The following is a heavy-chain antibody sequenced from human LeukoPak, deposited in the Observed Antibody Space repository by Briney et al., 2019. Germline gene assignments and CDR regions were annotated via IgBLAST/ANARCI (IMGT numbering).Heavy chain of an antibody. CDR2: IYPGDSNT. Sequence: GESLKISCKGFGYSFTSDWVGWVRRMPGKGLEWMGIIYPGDSNTIYSPSFQGQVTISVDKSISTAYLQWSSLKASDTAMYYCARDYYDSGGYSYGMDVWGQGTTVTVSS. J-gene: IGHJ6*02. D-gene: IGHD3-22*01. CDR1: GYSFTSDW. V-gene: IGHV5-51*01. CDR3: ARDYYDSGGYSYGMDV.